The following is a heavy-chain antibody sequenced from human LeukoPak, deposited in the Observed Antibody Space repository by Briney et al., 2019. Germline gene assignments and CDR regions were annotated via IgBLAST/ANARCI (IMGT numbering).Heavy chain of an antibody. J-gene: IGHJ4*02. CDR2: ISSSSSYI. Sequence: GGSLRLSCAASGFTFSNYSMNWVRQAPGKGLEWVSSISSSSSYIYYADSVKGRFTISRDNAKNSLYLQMNSLRAEDTAVYYCARLAVPQLDYWGQGTLVTVSS. D-gene: IGHD6-19*01. V-gene: IGHV3-21*01. CDR3: ARLAVPQLDY. CDR1: GFTFSNYS.